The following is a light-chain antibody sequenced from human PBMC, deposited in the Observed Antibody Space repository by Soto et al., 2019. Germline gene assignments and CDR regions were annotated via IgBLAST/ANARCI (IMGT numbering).Light chain of an antibody. CDR2: EGS. V-gene: IGLV2-23*01. CDR3: CSYAGSSTFV. CDR1: SSDVGSYNL. Sequence: QSALTQPASVSGSPGQSIAISCTGTSSDVGSYNLVSWYQQHPGKAPKLMIYEGSQRPSGVSNRLSGSKSGNTASLTISGLQAEDEADYYCCSYAGSSTFVFGTGTKLTVL. J-gene: IGLJ1*01.